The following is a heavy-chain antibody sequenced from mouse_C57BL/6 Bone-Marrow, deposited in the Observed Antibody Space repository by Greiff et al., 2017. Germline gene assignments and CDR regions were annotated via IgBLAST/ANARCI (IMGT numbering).Heavy chain of an antibody. CDR2: ISDGGSST. J-gene: IGHJ2*01. CDR1: GFTFSSYA. V-gene: IGHV5-4*01. CDR3: ARDGNPFDY. D-gene: IGHD2-1*01. Sequence: EVQRVESGGGLVKPGGSLKLSCAASGFTFSSYAMSWVRQTPEKRLEWVATISDGGSSTYYPDNVKGRFTISRDNAKNNLYLQMSHLKSEDTAMYYCARDGNPFDYWGQGTTLTVSS.